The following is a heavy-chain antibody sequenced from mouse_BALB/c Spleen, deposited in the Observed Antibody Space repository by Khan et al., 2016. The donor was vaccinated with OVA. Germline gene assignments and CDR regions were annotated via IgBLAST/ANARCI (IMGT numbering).Heavy chain of an antibody. D-gene: IGHD2-14*01. CDR2: INTYTGEP. CDR1: GYAFTNNG. CDR3: ARVGYSESMDY. J-gene: IGHJ4*01. Sequence: QIQLVQSGPELKKPGETVKISCKASGYAFTNNGMNWARQAPGKGLKWMGWINTYTGEPTYAADFKGRFAFSLETSASTAYLQINNLKNEDTATYFCARVGYSESMDYWGQGTSVTVSS. V-gene: IGHV9-3-1*01.